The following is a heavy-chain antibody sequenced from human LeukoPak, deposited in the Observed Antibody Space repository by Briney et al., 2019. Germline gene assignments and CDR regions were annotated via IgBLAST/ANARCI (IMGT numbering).Heavy chain of an antibody. CDR2: IHYPAST. CDR3: ARGSSDVYWYLDV. Sequence: SETLSLXCTVSGDSVSAFYWRWLRQSPGTGLEWIGFIHYPASTAYNPSLKSRVTISLETSRNQLSLMLTSLTPADTAMYYCARGSSDVYWYLDVWGRGTLVTVSS. V-gene: IGHV4-59*02. CDR1: GDSVSAFY. J-gene: IGHJ2*01. D-gene: IGHD6-19*01.